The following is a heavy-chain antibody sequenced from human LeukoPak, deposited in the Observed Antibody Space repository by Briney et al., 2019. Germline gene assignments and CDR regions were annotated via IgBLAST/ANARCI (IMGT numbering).Heavy chain of an antibody. D-gene: IGHD4-11*01. J-gene: IGHJ6*03. Sequence: GGSLRLFCAASGFTFSSYAMSWVRQAPGKGLEWVSAISGSGGSTYYADSVKGRFTISRDNSKNTLYLQMNSLRAEDTAVYYCAKDFQRTTYYMDVWGKGTTVTVSS. V-gene: IGHV3-23*01. CDR3: AKDFQRTTYYMDV. CDR1: GFTFSSYA. CDR2: ISGSGGST.